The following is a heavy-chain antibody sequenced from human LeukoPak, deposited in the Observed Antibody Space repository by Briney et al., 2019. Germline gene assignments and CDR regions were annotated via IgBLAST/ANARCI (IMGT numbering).Heavy chain of an antibody. Sequence: GEPLKISCKTSGSRFTNYWIGWVRQMPGKGLEWMGIVYPTYSDTRYSPSFQGQITISADESITTAYLQWSSLKASDTAMYYCARVSLDCSGGTCLDFDYWGQGTLVTVSS. CDR2: VYPTYSDT. D-gene: IGHD2-15*01. J-gene: IGHJ4*02. CDR3: ARVSLDCSGGTCLDFDY. V-gene: IGHV5-51*01. CDR1: GSRFTNYW.